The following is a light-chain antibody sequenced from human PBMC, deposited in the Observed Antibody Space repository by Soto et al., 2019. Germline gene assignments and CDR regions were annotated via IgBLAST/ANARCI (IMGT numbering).Light chain of an antibody. Sequence: DIQMTQSPPTLSASIGDRVTITCRASQSVHNWLAWYQQKPGKAPKLLIYYASNLESGVPSRFRGSGSGTEFTLSISSLQPGDFATYYCHQYHNSPFTFGPGTKVAIK. CDR2: YAS. CDR3: HQYHNSPFT. CDR1: QSVHNW. V-gene: IGKV1-5*01. J-gene: IGKJ3*01.